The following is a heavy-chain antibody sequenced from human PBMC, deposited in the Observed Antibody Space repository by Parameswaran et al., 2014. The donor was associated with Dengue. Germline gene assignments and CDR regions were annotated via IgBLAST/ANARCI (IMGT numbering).Heavy chain of an antibody. CDR2: IYYSGST. V-gene: IGHV4-61*01. D-gene: IGHD4-17*01. CDR1: GGSVSSGSYY. CDR3: ARGNRDYGDYNGMDV. J-gene: IGHJ6*02. Sequence: ASETLSLTCTVSGGSVSSGSYYWSWIRQPPGKGLEWIGYIYYSGSTNYNPSLKSRVTISVDTSKNQFSLKLSSVTAADTAVYYCARGNRDYGDYNGMDVWGQGTTVTVSS.